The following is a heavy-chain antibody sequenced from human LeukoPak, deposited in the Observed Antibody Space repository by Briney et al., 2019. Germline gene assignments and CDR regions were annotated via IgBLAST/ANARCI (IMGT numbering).Heavy chain of an antibody. J-gene: IGHJ5*02. V-gene: IGHV3-30*02. CDR2: IRYDGSNK. D-gene: IGHD6-19*01. CDR3: AKDLAVAGYLYP. CDR1: GFTFSSYG. Sequence: GGSLRLSCAGSGFTFSSYGMHWVRQAPGKGLEWVAFIRYDGSNKYYADSVKGRFTISRDNSKNTLYLQMNSLRAEDTAVYYCAKDLAVAGYLYPWSQGTLVTVSS.